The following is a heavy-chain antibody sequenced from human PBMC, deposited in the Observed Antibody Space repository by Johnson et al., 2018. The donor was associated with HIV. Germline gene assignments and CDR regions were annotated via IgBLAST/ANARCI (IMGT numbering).Heavy chain of an antibody. CDR1: GFTVSSNY. CDR3: ARGGVGGWDHDAFDI. CDR2: IYSGGST. V-gene: IGHV3-66*02. D-gene: IGHD6-19*01. Sequence: VQLVESGGGLVQRGGSLRLSCAASGFTVSSNYMSWVRQAPGKGLEWVSVIYSGGSTYYAASVKARFTISRDNSKNTLSLQMNGLRAEDTAVYYCARGGVGGWDHDAFDIWGQGTMVTVSS. J-gene: IGHJ3*02.